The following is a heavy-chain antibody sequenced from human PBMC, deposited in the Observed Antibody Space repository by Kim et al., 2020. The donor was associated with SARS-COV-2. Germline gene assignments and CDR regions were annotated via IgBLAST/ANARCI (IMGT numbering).Heavy chain of an antibody. V-gene: IGHV3-53*04. CDR2: IYSGGST. CDR3: ARGGSYDSSVYDAFDI. Sequence: GSLRLSCAASGFTVSSNYMSWVRQAPGKGLEWVSVIYSGGSTYYADSVKGRFTISRHNSKNTLYLQMNSLRAEDTAVYYCARGGSYDSSVYDAFDIWGQGTMVTVSS. J-gene: IGHJ3*02. CDR1: GFTVSSNY. D-gene: IGHD3-22*01.